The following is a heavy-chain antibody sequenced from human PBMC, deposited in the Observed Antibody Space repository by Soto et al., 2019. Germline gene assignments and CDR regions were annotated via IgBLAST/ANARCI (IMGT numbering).Heavy chain of an antibody. CDR2: ISSSSSHI. CDR3: ARSWEWELLRYYFDY. Sequence: GGSLRLSCAASGFTFSSYSMNWVRQAPGKGLEWVSSISSSSSHIYYADSVKGRFTISRDNAKNSLYLQMNSLRAEDTAVYYCARSWEWELLRYYFDYWGQGTLVTVSS. V-gene: IGHV3-21*01. J-gene: IGHJ4*02. CDR1: GFTFSSYS. D-gene: IGHD1-26*01.